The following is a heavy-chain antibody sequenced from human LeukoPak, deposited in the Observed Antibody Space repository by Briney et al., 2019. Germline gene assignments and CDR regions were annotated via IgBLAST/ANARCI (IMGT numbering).Heavy chain of an antibody. Sequence: SETLSLTCSVSGDSVIDPLKSWGWIRQPPGKGLEWVGNIYASGTTAYNPSLRGRVTVSVDTSKNQFSLKMTSVTAADTAVYYCARLTKGRFFDFFFDFWGQGTLFTVSS. J-gene: IGHJ4*02. CDR3: ARLTKGRFFDFFFDF. D-gene: IGHD3-9*01. CDR2: IYASGTT. V-gene: IGHV4-39*01. CDR1: GDSVIDPLKS.